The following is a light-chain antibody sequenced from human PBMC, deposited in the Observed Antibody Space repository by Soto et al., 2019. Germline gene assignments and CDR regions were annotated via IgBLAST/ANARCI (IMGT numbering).Light chain of an antibody. Sequence: EIVMTHSPATLSVSPCERATLSCRASENIYTNLAWYQQKPGQAPRLLFYGASTRATGLPARFSGTGSGTEFTRTINSLQAEDSAVYYCQQYYNWPRTFGQGTRLEIK. V-gene: IGKV3-15*01. J-gene: IGKJ5*01. CDR2: GAS. CDR1: ENIYTN. CDR3: QQYYNWPRT.